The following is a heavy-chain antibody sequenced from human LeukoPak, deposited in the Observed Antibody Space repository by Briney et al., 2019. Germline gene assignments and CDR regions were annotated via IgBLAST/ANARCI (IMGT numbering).Heavy chain of an antibody. V-gene: IGHV3-23*01. Sequence: GGSLRLSCAASGFTFSSYAMSWVRQAPGKGLEWVSAISGSGGSTYYADSVKGRFTISRDNSKNTLYLQMNSLRAEDTAVYYCARDVGDGYTLYWGQGTLVTVSS. CDR3: ARDVGDGYTLY. D-gene: IGHD5-24*01. CDR2: ISGSGGST. CDR1: GFTFSSYA. J-gene: IGHJ4*02.